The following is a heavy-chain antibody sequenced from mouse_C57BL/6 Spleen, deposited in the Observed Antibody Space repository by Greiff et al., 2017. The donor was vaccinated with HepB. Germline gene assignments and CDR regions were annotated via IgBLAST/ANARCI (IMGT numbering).Heavy chain of an antibody. CDR2: IHPNSGST. Sequence: QVQLQQPGAELVKPGASVKLSCKASGYTFTSYWMHWVKQRPGQGLEWIGMIHPNSGSTNYNEKFKSKATLTVDKSSSAAYMQLSSLTSEDSAVYYCARWDYYGSSYAFSYWGQGTTLTVSS. J-gene: IGHJ2*01. D-gene: IGHD1-1*01. CDR1: GYTFTSYW. CDR3: ARWDYYGSSYAFSY. V-gene: IGHV1-64*01.